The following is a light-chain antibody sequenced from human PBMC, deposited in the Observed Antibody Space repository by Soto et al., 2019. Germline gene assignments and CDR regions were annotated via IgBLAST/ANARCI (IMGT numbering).Light chain of an antibody. CDR3: QQYGNSPT. CDR1: QSVSRSD. Sequence: DIVLTQSPGSVFFSPGERATHSCRASQSVSRSDLAWYQHKPGQSPRLLIYGTSSRATGIPDRFNGSESGTGFTLTISRLEPEDSAVYYCQQYGNSPTFGGGTKVDIK. CDR2: GTS. J-gene: IGKJ4*01. V-gene: IGKV3-20*01.